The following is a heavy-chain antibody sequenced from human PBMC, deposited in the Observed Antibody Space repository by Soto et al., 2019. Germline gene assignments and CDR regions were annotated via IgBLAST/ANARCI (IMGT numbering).Heavy chain of an antibody. CDR2: INSDGRST. J-gene: IGHJ4*02. Sequence: EEQLVESGGGLVQPGGSLGLSCVASGFTISSYWMHWVRQVPGKGLVWVSRINSDGRSTSYAESVKGRFTISRDNAKSTLYLQMNSLRVEDTAVYYCTNGARVGGQDYWGQGTLVTVSS. D-gene: IGHD1-26*01. CDR1: GFTISSYW. CDR3: TNGARVGGQDY. V-gene: IGHV3-74*01.